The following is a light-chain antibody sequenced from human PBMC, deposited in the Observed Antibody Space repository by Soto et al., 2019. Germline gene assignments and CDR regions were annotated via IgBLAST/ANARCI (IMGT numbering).Light chain of an antibody. CDR1: QSVTNY. CDR3: QQYDTYFRYT. Sequence: EIFLTQSPDTLSLSPGERATLSCRATQSVTNYIAWYQQRPGQAPRLLIYDASNRASGVPAKFSGSGSGTEFTLTIGGLQPDDFATYYCQQYDTYFRYTFGQGTTLDIK. J-gene: IGKJ2*01. CDR2: DAS. V-gene: IGKV3-11*01.